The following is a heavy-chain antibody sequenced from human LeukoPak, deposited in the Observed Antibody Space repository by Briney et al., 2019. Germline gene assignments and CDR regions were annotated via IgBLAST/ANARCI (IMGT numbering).Heavy chain of an antibody. Sequence: GGSLRLSCAASGFTFSSYSMHWVRQAPGKGLEWVAFIRYDGSNKYYADSVKGRFTISRDNSKNTLYLQMNSLRAEDTAVYYCAKDLGYCSSTSCYGGFDYWGQGTLVTVSS. J-gene: IGHJ4*02. CDR3: AKDLGYCSSTSCYGGFDY. CDR2: IRYDGSNK. V-gene: IGHV3-30*02. CDR1: GFTFSSYS. D-gene: IGHD2-2*01.